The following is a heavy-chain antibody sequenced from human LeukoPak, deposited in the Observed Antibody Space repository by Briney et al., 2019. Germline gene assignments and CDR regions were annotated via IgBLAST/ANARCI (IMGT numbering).Heavy chain of an antibody. D-gene: IGHD5-12*01. Sequence: PGRSLRLSCAVSGLIFSIYWMTWVRHPPGKGLEWVANIKDDVSDENYMSSEKCRFTISRDNAKNSLFLQMNSLRAEETAVDSCARDRGRDTFDYWGQRTQVTVSS. CDR3: ARDRGRDTFDY. CDR2: IKDDVSDE. CDR1: GLIFSIYW. V-gene: IGHV3-7*04. J-gene: IGHJ4*02.